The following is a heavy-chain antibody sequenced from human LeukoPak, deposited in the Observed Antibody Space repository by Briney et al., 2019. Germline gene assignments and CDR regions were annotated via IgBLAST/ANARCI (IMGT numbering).Heavy chain of an antibody. CDR1: GFTFSAYS. V-gene: IGHV3-21*01. J-gene: IGHJ4*02. D-gene: IGHD1-7*01. Sequence: GGSLRLSCAASGFTFSAYSMNWVRQAPGKGLEWVSSISSSSSYIYYADSVKGRFTISRDNAKNSLYLQMNSLRAEDTAMYYCAGVLSGNTGRIDYWGQGTLVTVSS. CDR3: AGVLSGNTGRIDY. CDR2: ISSSSSYI.